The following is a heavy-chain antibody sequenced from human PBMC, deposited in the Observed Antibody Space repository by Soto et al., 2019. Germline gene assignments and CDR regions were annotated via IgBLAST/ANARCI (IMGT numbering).Heavy chain of an antibody. V-gene: IGHV3-23*01. J-gene: IGHJ4*02. CDR3: AKACRGTAMVTPFDY. Sequence: PGGSLRLSCAASGFTFSSYAMSWVRQAPGKGLEWVSAISGSGGSTYYADSVKGRFTISRDNSKNTLYLQMNSLRAEDTAVYYCAKACRGTAMVTPFDYWGQGTLVTSPQ. D-gene: IGHD5-18*01. CDR1: GFTFSSYA. CDR2: ISGSGGST.